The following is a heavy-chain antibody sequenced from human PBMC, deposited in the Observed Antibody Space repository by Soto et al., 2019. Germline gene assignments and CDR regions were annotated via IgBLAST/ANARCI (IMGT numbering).Heavy chain of an antibody. J-gene: IGHJ6*02. Sequence: QVQLVQSGAEVVKPGSSVKVSCKASGDTFDTFAISWVRQAPGQGLEWMGGIIPIFRTPDYGQKFQGRVTINADESTSTAYMELSSLRSEDTAVYFCARDKDREKLGGNSYYALDVWGQGTTVTVSS. D-gene: IGHD1-7*01. CDR2: IIPIFRTP. CDR3: ARDKDREKLGGNSYYALDV. V-gene: IGHV1-69*12. CDR1: GDTFDTFA.